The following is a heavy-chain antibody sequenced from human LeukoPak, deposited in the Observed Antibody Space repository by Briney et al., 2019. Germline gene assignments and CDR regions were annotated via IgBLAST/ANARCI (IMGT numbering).Heavy chain of an antibody. J-gene: IGHJ4*02. Sequence: SETLSLTCAVYGGPFSGYYWSWLRQPPGKGLEWIGEINHSGSTHYNPSLKSRVTIPVETSKNHASLKLGSVTGADTAVYYCARGGRSSGWYGSMYYFDYWGQGTLVTVSS. CDR1: GGPFSGYY. D-gene: IGHD6-19*01. V-gene: IGHV4-34*01. CDR3: ARGGRSSGWYGSMYYFDY. CDR2: INHSGST.